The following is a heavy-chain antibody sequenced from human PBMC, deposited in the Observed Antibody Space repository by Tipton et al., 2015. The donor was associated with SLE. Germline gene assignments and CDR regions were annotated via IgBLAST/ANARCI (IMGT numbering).Heavy chain of an antibody. CDR1: GFTVSDKY. CDR2: LYSGGST. J-gene: IGHJ3*02. Sequence: GSLRLSCEVSGFTVSDKYMNWFRQAPGKGLEWVSILYSGGSTYYTDSVKGRFTISRDNSKNTLFLQMNNLRPEDTAVYYCARSSSGWFYDAFDIWGQGTMVTVSS. CDR3: ARSSSGWFYDAFDI. D-gene: IGHD6-19*01. V-gene: IGHV3-53*05.